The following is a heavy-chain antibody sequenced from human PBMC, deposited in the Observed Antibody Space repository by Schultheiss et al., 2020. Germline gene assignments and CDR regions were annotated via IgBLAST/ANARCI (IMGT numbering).Heavy chain of an antibody. D-gene: IGHD3-10*01. Sequence: ASVKVSCKASGYTFTGYYMLWVRQAPGQGLEWMGRINPNSGGTNYAQKFQGRVTMTRDTSISTAYMELSRLRSDDTAVYYCAGDHRYYGSGSYDYWGQGTLVTVSS. V-gene: IGHV1-2*06. J-gene: IGHJ4*02. CDR1: GYTFTGYY. CDR2: INPNSGGT. CDR3: AGDHRYYGSGSYDY.